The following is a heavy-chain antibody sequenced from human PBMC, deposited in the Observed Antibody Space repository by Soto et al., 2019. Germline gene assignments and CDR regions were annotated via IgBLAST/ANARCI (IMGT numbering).Heavy chain of an antibody. CDR1: GLTFNKYD. D-gene: IGHD3-22*01. CDR3: ANRKYYHSSGYTYPYFDF. J-gene: IGHJ4*02. Sequence: GSLRLSCAASGLTFNKYDMTWVRQAPGKGLDWVSTISASGGSTYYADSVKGRFTISRDNSKNTVYLDMNSLRVEDTAIYYCANRKYYHSSGYTYPYFDFWGRGSLVTVSS. CDR2: ISASGGST. V-gene: IGHV3-23*01.